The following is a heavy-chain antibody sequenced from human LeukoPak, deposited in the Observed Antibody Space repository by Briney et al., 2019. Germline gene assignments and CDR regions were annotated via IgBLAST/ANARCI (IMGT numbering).Heavy chain of an antibody. CDR3: ARDCPYGDYALCMDV. J-gene: IGHJ6*04. V-gene: IGHV4-4*07. D-gene: IGHD4-17*01. Sequence: SETLSLTCTVSGSSIRTYTHWGWIRQPAGKGLEWIGRIYTSGSTNYNPSLKSRVTMSVDTSKNQFSLKLSSVTAADTAVYYCARDCPYGDYALCMDVWGKGTTVTVSS. CDR2: IYTSGST. CDR1: GSSIRTYTH.